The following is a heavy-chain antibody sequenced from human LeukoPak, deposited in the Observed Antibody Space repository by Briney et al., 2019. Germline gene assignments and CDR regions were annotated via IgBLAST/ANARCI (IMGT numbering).Heavy chain of an antibody. CDR2: VYYTGRT. J-gene: IGHJ4*02. CDR1: GGSIGSYY. CDR3: ARLTEGW. D-gene: IGHD2-15*01. V-gene: IGHV4-59*08. Sequence: PSETLSLTCIVSGGSIGSYYWSWVRQTPGKGLEWIGYVYYTGRTNYNPSLKGQVTIFVDTSKNQFSLKLSSVTAADTAVYYCARLTEGWWGQGALVTVYS.